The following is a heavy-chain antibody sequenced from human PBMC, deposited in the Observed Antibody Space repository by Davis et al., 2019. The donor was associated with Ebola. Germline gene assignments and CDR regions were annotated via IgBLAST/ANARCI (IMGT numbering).Heavy chain of an antibody. Sequence: MPGGSLRLSCAASGFTFSGSAMHWVRQASGKGLEWIGEINHSGSTNYNPSLKSRVTISVDTSKNQFSLKLSSVTAADTAVYYCARHSDWNWGYDYWGQGTLVTVSS. CDR1: GFTFSGSA. V-gene: IGHV4-34*01. D-gene: IGHD1-7*01. CDR2: INHSGST. CDR3: ARHSDWNWGYDY. J-gene: IGHJ4*02.